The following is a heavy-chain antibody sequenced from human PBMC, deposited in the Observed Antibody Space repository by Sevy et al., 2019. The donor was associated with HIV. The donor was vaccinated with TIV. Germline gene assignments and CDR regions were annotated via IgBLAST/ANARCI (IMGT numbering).Heavy chain of an antibody. D-gene: IGHD1-7*01. J-gene: IGHJ5*02. Sequence: GGSLRLSCAASGFTFNNLAMSWVRQAPGKGLEWVSAISRKSLGTYYADPVKGRFRISRDDSTNMLYLQMGSLRRDDTAVYSCAKERKNSHDQFDPWGQGPLVTVSS. CDR2: ISRKSLGT. CDR1: GFTFNNLA. V-gene: IGHV3-23*01. CDR3: AKERKNSHDQFDP.